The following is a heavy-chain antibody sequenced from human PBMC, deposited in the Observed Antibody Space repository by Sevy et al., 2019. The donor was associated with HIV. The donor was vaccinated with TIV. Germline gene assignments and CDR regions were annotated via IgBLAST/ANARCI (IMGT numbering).Heavy chain of an antibody. CDR1: GYTFTSYG. V-gene: IGHV1-18*01. CDR2: ISAYNGNT. J-gene: IGHJ4*02. CDR3: ARDRPGIAAAGACNFDY. D-gene: IGHD6-13*01. Sequence: ASVKVSCKASGYTFTSYGISWVRQAPGQGLEWMGWISAYNGNTNYAQKLQGRVTMTTDTSTSTAYMELRSLRSDDTAVYYCARDRPGIAAAGACNFDYWGQGTLVAVSS.